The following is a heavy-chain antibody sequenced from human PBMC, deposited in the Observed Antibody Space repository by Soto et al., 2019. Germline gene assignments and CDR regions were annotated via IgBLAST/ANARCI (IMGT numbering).Heavy chain of an antibody. D-gene: IGHD6-13*01. CDR3: ARDSSSSWYYFDY. CDR1: GGSLSSGIYS. J-gene: IGHJ4*02. CDR2: IYHSGST. V-gene: IGHV4-30-2*01. Sequence: LSLTCAVSGGSLSSGIYSWNWIRQPPGKGLEWIGYIYHSGSTYYNPSLKSRVTISVDRSKNQFSLKLSSVTAADTAVYYCARDSSSSWYYFDYWGQGTLVTVSS.